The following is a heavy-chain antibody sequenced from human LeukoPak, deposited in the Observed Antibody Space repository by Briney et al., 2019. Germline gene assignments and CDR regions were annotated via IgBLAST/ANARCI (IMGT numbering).Heavy chain of an antibody. CDR1: GWSFSGYY. CDR2: INHSGST. V-gene: IGHV4-34*01. Sequence: SETLSLTCAVYGWSFSGYYWSWIRQPPGKGLEWIGEINHSGSTNYNPSLKSRVTISVDTSKNQFSLKLSSVTAADTAVYYCARDPFYDYVWGSYRYSDHWVQGTLVTVSS. J-gene: IGHJ4*02. D-gene: IGHD3-16*02. CDR3: ARDPFYDYVWGSYRYSDH.